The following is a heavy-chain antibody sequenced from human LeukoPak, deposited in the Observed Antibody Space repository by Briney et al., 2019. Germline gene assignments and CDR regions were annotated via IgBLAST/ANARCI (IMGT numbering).Heavy chain of an antibody. CDR3: TRDLDYSNYPYYYYYVDV. D-gene: IGHD4-11*01. Sequence: PSETLSLTCTVSGGSISSYYWSWIRQPPGKGLEWIGYIYYSGSTNYNPSLKSRVTISVDTSKNQFSLKLSSVTAADTAVYYCTRDLDYSNYPYYYYYVDVWGKGTTVTVSS. CDR1: GGSISSYY. V-gene: IGHV4-59*01. J-gene: IGHJ6*03. CDR2: IYYSGST.